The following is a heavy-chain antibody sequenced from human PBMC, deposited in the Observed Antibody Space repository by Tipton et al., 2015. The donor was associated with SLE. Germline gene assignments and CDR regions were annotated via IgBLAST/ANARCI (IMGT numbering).Heavy chain of an antibody. Sequence: SLRLSCAASGFTFSSYWMHWVRQAPGKGLVWVSRINSDGIRTTYADSVKGRFTISRDNANNTLYLQMNSLRAEDTAVYYCARVLGSGRQGFDYWGQGTLVTVAS. CDR1: GFTFSSYW. V-gene: IGHV3-74*01. D-gene: IGHD3-10*01. J-gene: IGHJ4*02. CDR3: ARVLGSGRQGFDY. CDR2: INSDGIRT.